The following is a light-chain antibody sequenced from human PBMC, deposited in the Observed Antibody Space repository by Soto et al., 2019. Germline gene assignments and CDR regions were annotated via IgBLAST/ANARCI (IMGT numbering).Light chain of an antibody. CDR1: QSVSSN. CDR3: QQYNNWPQT. V-gene: IGKV3-15*01. CDR2: GVS. J-gene: IGKJ1*01. Sequence: EIGRTQSPATLSVSPGERATLSCRASQSVSSNLAWYQQKPGQAPRLLIYGVSTRATGIPARFSGNGSGTEFTLTISSLQSEDFAVYYCQQYNNWPQTFGQGTKVEIK.